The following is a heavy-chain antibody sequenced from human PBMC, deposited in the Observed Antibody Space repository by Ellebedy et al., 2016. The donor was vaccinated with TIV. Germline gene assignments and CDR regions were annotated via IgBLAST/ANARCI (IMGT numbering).Heavy chain of an antibody. J-gene: IGHJ4*02. CDR2: IYAGGTT. D-gene: IGHD3-9*01. CDR3: ARVDILRWYYFDS. Sequence: GGSLRLSCAASGFTVTDNYMSWVRQAPGQGLEWVSLIYAGGTTNYADSVKGRFTMSRDNSKNTLYLKMNSLRAEDTATYYCARVDILRWYYFDSWGQGTLVTVSS. CDR1: GFTVTDNY. V-gene: IGHV3-53*01.